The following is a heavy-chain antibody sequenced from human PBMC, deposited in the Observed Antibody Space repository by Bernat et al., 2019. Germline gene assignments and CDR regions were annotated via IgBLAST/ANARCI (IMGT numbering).Heavy chain of an antibody. V-gene: IGHV1-3*04. Sequence: QVQLVQSGDELKKPGASVKVSCKASGYTFTNYAIHWVRQAPGQSPERLVLINTANGNTKYSRRFQDRVTITRDTSASTAYMEVTSLQSEDTAVFYCARGPTTLWFGELRDWFFDLWGRGTLVTVSS. D-gene: IGHD3-10*01. J-gene: IGHJ2*01. CDR3: ARGPTTLWFGELRDWFFDL. CDR2: INTANGNT. CDR1: GYTFTNYA.